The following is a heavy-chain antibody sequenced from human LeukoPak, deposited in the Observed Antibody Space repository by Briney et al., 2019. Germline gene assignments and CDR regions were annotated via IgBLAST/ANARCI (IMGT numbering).Heavy chain of an antibody. V-gene: IGHV3-23*01. D-gene: IGHD4-23*01. CDR2: ISDSGDAT. J-gene: IGHJ4*02. Sequence: GPLRLSCEVSGFIFSYYGMNWVRQAPGKGLEWVSAISDSGDATYYADSVKGRFTISRDNSKSTLYLQMNNLRAEDTALYYCAKERGHSKPFDYWGQGTLVTVSS. CDR3: AKERGHSKPFDY. CDR1: GFIFSYYG.